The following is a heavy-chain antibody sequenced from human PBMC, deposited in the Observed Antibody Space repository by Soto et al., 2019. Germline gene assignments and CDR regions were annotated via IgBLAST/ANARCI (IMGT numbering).Heavy chain of an antibody. CDR3: ARDWGIAAAGAFDP. V-gene: IGHV4-59*01. CDR1: GGSFSGYY. Sequence: SETLSLTCAVYGGSFSGYYWSWIRQPPGKGLEWIGYIYYSGSTNYNPSLKSRVTISVDTSKNQFSLKLSSVTAADTAVYYCARDWGIAAAGAFDPWGQGTLVTVSS. D-gene: IGHD6-13*01. J-gene: IGHJ5*02. CDR2: IYYSGST.